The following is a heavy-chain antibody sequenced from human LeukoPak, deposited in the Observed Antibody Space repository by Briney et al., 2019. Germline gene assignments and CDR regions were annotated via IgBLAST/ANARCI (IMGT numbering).Heavy chain of an antibody. CDR1: GFTFSSYE. D-gene: IGHD3-10*01. V-gene: IGHV3-48*03. CDR2: ISSSGSTI. Sequence: PGGPLRLSCAASGFTFSSYEMNWVRQAPGKGLEWVSYISSSGSTIYYADSVKGRFTISRDNAKNSLYLQMNSLRAEDTAVYYCARDLWVRGDRYGMDVWGKGTTVTVSS. J-gene: IGHJ6*04. CDR3: ARDLWVRGDRYGMDV.